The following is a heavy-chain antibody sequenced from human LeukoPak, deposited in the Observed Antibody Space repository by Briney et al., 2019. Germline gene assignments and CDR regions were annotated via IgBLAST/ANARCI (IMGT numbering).Heavy chain of an antibody. D-gene: IGHD5-12*01. V-gene: IGHV4-59*01. J-gene: IGHJ4*02. CDR3: ARAADIVATVNFDY. CDR1: GGSISSYY. CDR2: IYYSGST. Sequence: SETLSLTCTVSGGSISSYYWSWIRHPPGKGLEWIGYIYYSGSTNYNPSLKSRVTISVDTSKNQFSLKLSSVTAADTAVYYCARAADIVATVNFDYWGQGTLVTVSS.